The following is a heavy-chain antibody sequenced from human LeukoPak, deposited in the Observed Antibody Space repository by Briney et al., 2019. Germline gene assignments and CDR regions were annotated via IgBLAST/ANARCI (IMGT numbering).Heavy chain of an antibody. CDR3: AKGVRGVDFDY. D-gene: IGHD3-10*01. CDR2: ISSSSSYI. J-gene: IGHJ4*02. CDR1: GFTFSSYS. V-gene: IGHV3-21*04. Sequence: GGSLRLSCAASGFTFSSYSMNWVRQAPGKGLEWVSSISSSSSYIYYADSVKGRFTISRDNAKNSLYLQMNSLRAEDTAVYYCAKGVRGVDFDYWGQGTLVTVSS.